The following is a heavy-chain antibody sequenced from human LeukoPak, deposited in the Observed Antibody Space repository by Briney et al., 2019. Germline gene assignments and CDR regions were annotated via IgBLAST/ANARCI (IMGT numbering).Heavy chain of an antibody. CDR2: IYYSGST. D-gene: IGHD1-26*01. Sequence: PSETLSLTRTVSGGSISSSSYYWGWIRQPPGKGLEWIGSIYYSGSTYYNPSLKSRVTISVDTSKNQFSLKLSSVTAADTAVYYCATHGPIVGATSYDYWGQGTLVTVSS. V-gene: IGHV4-39*01. CDR1: GGSISSSSYY. J-gene: IGHJ4*02. CDR3: ATHGPIVGATSYDY.